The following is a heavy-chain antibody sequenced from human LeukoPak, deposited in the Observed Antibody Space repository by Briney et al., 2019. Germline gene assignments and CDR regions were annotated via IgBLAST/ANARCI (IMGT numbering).Heavy chain of an antibody. J-gene: IGHJ4*02. CDR1: GFTFSDYY. CDR2: ISGSGGST. Sequence: GGSLRLSCAASGFTFSDYYMSWVRQAPGKGLEWVSAISGSGGSTYYADSVKGRFTISRDNSKNTLYLQMNSLRAEDTAVYYCAKRGDSSGTFDYWGQGTLVTVSS. D-gene: IGHD3-22*01. CDR3: AKRGDSSGTFDY. V-gene: IGHV3-23*01.